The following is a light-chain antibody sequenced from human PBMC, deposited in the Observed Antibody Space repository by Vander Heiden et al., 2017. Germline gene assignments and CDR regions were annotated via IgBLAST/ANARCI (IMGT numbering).Light chain of an antibody. CDR2: KDS. J-gene: IGLJ3*02. CDR1: ALPKQH. V-gene: IGLV3-25*03. Sequence: SYELTQPPSVSASPGQTARITCSGDALPKQHAYWYQQKPGQAPVLVIYKDSERPSGIPERFSGSSSGTTVTLTISGVQAEDEADYYCQSADSSGTPWVFGGGTKLTVL. CDR3: QSADSSGTPWV.